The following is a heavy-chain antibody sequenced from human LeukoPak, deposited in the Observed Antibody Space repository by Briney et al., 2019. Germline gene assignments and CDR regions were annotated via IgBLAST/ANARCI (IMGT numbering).Heavy chain of an antibody. CDR2: IYPRDGST. Sequence: ASVKVSCKASGYTFTNNYLHWVRQAPGQGLEWMGMIYPRDGSTSYAQNFQGRVTMTRDTSTSTVYMELSSLRSEDTAVYYCARGYGGNSFYFDYWGQGTLVTVSS. CDR3: ARGYGGNSFYFDY. D-gene: IGHD4-23*01. V-gene: IGHV1-46*01. J-gene: IGHJ4*02. CDR1: GYTFTNNY.